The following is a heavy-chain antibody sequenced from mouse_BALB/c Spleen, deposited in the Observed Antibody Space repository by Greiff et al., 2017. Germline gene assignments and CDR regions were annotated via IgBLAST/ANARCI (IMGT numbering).Heavy chain of an antibody. J-gene: IGHJ3*01. D-gene: IGHD1-2*01. CDR3: ARNYYGYLFAY. V-gene: IGHV3-2*02. CDR1: GYSITSDYA. Sequence: EVQLQESGPGLVKPSQSLSLTCTVTGYSITSDYAWNWIRQFPGNKLEWMGYISYSGSTSYNPSLKSRISITRDTSKNQFFLQLNSVTTEDTATYYCARNYYGYLFAYWGQGTLVTVSA. CDR2: ISYSGST.